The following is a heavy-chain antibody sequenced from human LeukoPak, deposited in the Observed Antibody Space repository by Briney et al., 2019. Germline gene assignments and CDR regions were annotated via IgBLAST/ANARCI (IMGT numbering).Heavy chain of an antibody. Sequence: GGSLRLSCAVSGFTFSNYWMSWVRQAPGKGLEWVAHIKQDESEKYYVDSVKGRFTISRDNAKNSLYLQMNSLRAEDTAIYYCARDKIVGASKFDYWGQGTLVTVPS. J-gene: IGHJ4*02. D-gene: IGHD1-26*01. CDR1: GFTFSNYW. V-gene: IGHV3-7*01. CDR3: ARDKIVGASKFDY. CDR2: IKQDESEK.